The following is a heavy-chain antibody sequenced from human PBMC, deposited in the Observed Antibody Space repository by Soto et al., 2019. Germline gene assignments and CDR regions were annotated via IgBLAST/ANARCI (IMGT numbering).Heavy chain of an antibody. CDR1: GFTFSSYT. V-gene: IGHV3-23*01. J-gene: IGHJ4*02. D-gene: IGHD3-22*01. CDR2: ISGSGGST. Sequence: EVQLLESGGGLVQPGGSLRLSCTASGFTFSSYTMSWVRQAPGQGLEWVSAISGSGGSTFYADSVKVRFAISRDNSKNTLFLQMNSLRADDPAVYYCATEGSFDSSGFYDYFHYWGQGTLVTVSS. CDR3: ATEGSFDSSGFYDYFHY.